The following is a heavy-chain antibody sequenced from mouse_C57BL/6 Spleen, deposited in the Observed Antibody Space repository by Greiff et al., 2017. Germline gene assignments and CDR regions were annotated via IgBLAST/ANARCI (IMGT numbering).Heavy chain of an antibody. CDR1: GFTFSSYG. CDR3: AEGTVVATGYWYFGV. D-gene: IGHD1-1*01. J-gene: IGHJ1*03. Sequence: EVKVVESGGDLVKPGGSLKLSCAASGFTFSSYGMSWVRQTPDKRLEWVATISSGGSYTYYPDSVKGRFTISRDNAKNTLYLQMSSLKSEDTAMYYCAEGTVVATGYWYFGVWGTGTTVTVSS. V-gene: IGHV5-6*01. CDR2: ISSGGSYT.